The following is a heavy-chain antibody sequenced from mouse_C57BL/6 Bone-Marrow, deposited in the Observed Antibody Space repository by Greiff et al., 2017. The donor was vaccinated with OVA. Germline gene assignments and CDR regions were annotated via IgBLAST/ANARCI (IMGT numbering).Heavy chain of an antibody. V-gene: IGHV1-59*01. D-gene: IGHD2-4*01. CDR3: ARSHYYDYLYYFDY. CDR2: IDPSDSYT. J-gene: IGHJ2*01. Sequence: QVQLQQPGAELVRPGTSVKLSCKASGYTFTSYWMHWVKQRPGQGLEWIGVIDPSDSYTNYNQKFKGKATLTVDTSSSTAYMQLSSLTSEDSAVYYCARSHYYDYLYYFDYWGQGTTLTVSS. CDR1: GYTFTSYW.